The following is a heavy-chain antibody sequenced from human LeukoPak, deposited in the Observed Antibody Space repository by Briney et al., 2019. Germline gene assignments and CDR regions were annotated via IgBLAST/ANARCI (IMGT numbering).Heavy chain of an antibody. D-gene: IGHD6-19*01. Sequence: PGGSLRLSCAASGFTFSSYAMSWVRQAPGKGLEWVSAISGSGGSTYYADSVRGRFTISRDNSKNTLYLQMNSLRAEDTAVYYCIRFEYSSGWYRGAFDIWGQGTMVTVSS. J-gene: IGHJ3*02. V-gene: IGHV3-23*01. CDR2: ISGSGGST. CDR1: GFTFSSYA. CDR3: IRFEYSSGWYRGAFDI.